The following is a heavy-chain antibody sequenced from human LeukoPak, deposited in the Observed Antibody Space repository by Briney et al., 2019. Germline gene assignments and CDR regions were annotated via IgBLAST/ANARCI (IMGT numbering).Heavy chain of an antibody. Sequence: GESLKISCKGSGYSFTNYWIGWVRQMAGKGLEWMGIIYPGDSDTRYSPSFQGQVTISADKSISTAYLQWSSLKASDTAMYYCARHTAHQRFISRYYMDVWGKGTTVTVSS. J-gene: IGHJ6*03. CDR1: GYSFTNYW. D-gene: IGHD3-16*01. CDR3: ARHTAHQRFISRYYMDV. CDR2: IYPGDSDT. V-gene: IGHV5-51*01.